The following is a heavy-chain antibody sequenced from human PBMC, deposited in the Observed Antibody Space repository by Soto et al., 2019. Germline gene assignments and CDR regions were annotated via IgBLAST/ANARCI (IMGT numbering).Heavy chain of an antibody. Sequence: TSETLSLTCAVYGGSFSCYYWSWIRQPPGKGLEWIGEINHSGSTNYNPSLKSRVTISVDTSKNQFSLKLSSVTAADTAVYYCARGLVWMVRGVRWFDPWGKGTLVTVSS. V-gene: IGHV4-34*01. CDR2: INHSGST. J-gene: IGHJ5*02. D-gene: IGHD3-10*01. CDR3: ARGLVWMVRGVRWFDP. CDR1: GGSFSCYY.